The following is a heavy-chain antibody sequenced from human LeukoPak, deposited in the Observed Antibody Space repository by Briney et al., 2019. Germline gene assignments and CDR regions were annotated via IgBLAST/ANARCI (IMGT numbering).Heavy chain of an antibody. J-gene: IGHJ4*02. CDR3: ARERWLVPYY. CDR1: GGSFSGYY. CDR2: INHSGGT. V-gene: IGHV4-34*01. D-gene: IGHD6-19*01. Sequence: SETLSLTCAVYGGSFSGYYWSWIRQPPEKGLEWIGEINHSGGTNYNPSLKSRVTISVDTSKNQFSLKLSSVTAADTAVYYCARERWLVPYYWGQGTLVTVSS.